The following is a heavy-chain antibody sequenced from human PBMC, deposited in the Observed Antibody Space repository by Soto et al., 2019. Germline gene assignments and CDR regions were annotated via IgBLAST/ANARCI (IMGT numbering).Heavy chain of an antibody. CDR1: GGSISSYY. CDR2: IYYSGST. D-gene: IGHD6-13*01. J-gene: IGHJ4*02. V-gene: IGHV4-59*08. CDR3: ARHTPYSSSWSYYFDY. Sequence: PSETLSLTCTVSGGSISSYYWSWIRQPPGMGLEWIGYIYYSGSTNYNPSLKSRATISVDTSQNQFSLKLSSVTAADTAVYYCARHTPYSSSWSYYFDYWGQGTLVTVSS.